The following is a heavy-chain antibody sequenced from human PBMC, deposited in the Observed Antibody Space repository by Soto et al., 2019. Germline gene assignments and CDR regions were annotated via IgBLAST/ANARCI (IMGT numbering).Heavy chain of an antibody. V-gene: IGHV4-34*01. CDR2: INHSGST. D-gene: IGHD2-15*01. J-gene: IGHJ6*02. Sequence: PSETLSLTCAVYGGSFSGYYWSWIRQPPGKGLERIGEINHSGSTNYNPSLKTRVTISVDTSKNQLSLKLSSVTAADTAVYYCARDGCSGGSCSSYYCYGMDVWGQGSTVTVS. CDR1: GGSFSGYY. CDR3: ARDGCSGGSCSSYYCYGMDV.